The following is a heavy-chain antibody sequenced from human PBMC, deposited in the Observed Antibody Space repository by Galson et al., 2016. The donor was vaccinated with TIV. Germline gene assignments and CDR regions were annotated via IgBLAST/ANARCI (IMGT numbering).Heavy chain of an antibody. Sequence: SLRLSCAASGFIVSSNYMTWVRQAPGKGLEWVALIYSGGSTSYADSVKGRCTISRDNSKNTVYFQMNSRRADDTAVYYCARNRRHCGNECYLYYYYGMDVWGQGTTVTVSS. D-gene: IGHD2-21*01. J-gene: IGHJ6*02. CDR1: GFIVSSNY. CDR2: IYSGGST. CDR3: ARNRRHCGNECYLYYYYGMDV. V-gene: IGHV3-53*05.